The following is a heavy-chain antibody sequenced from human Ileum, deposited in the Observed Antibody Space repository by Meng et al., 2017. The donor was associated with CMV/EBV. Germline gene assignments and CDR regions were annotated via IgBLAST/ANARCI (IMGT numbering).Heavy chain of an antibody. J-gene: IGHJ1*01. V-gene: IGHV3-74*01. CDR3: ARNPSGSYGDFQH. CDR2: INSDGNSR. D-gene: IGHD1-26*01. Sequence: GGSLRLSCVASGFTFSSYWMHWVRQVPGKGLVWVSRINSDGNSRNYADSVKGRFTVSRDNAKNILYLQMNSLTADDTAMYYCARNPSGSYGDFQHWGQGTLVTVSS. CDR1: GFTFSSYW.